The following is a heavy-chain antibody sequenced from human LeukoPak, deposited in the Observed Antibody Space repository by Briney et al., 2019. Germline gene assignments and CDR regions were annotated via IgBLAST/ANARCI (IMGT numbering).Heavy chain of an antibody. CDR3: ASSPGIAVAGMPGGDY. Sequence: SETLSLTCAVYGGSFSGYYWSWIRQPPGKGLEWIGEIYHSGSTNYNPSLKSRVTISVDTSKNQFSLKLSSVTAADTAVYYCASSPGIAVAGMPGGDYWGQGTLVTVSS. J-gene: IGHJ4*02. D-gene: IGHD6-19*01. V-gene: IGHV4-34*01. CDR1: GGSFSGYY. CDR2: IYHSGST.